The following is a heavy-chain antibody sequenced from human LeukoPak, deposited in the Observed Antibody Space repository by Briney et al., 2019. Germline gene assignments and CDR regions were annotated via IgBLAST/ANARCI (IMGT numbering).Heavy chain of an antibody. Sequence: ASVKVSCKASGYSFTNYGIIWVRQAPGQGLEWMGWISAYNGHTKYAQKFQGRVTMTTDTSTSTAYMELRSLRSDDTAVYYCARDIVGATGGVGYWGQGTLVTVSS. J-gene: IGHJ4*02. CDR2: ISAYNGHT. CDR1: GYSFTNYG. V-gene: IGHV1-18*01. D-gene: IGHD1-26*01. CDR3: ARDIVGATGGVGY.